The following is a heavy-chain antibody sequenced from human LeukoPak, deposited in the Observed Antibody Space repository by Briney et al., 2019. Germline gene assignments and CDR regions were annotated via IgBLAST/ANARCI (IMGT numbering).Heavy chain of an antibody. Sequence: GGSLRLSCAVSGFRFDNYAMSWVRQAPGKGLDWVSTISATGDSTYYADSVKGRFAVSRDNSKNTVYLQLNSLSAEDTAVYYCYGEGYWGQGTLVTVSS. D-gene: IGHD4/OR15-4a*01. CDR2: ISATGDST. V-gene: IGHV3-23*01. CDR1: GFRFDNYA. CDR3: YGEGY. J-gene: IGHJ4*02.